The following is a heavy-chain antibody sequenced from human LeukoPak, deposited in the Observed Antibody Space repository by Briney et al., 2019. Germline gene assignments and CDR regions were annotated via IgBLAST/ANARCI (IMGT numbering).Heavy chain of an antibody. CDR1: GGSFSGYY. J-gene: IGHJ4*02. Sequence: SETLSLTCAVYGGSFSGYYWSWIRQPPGKGLEWIGEINHSGSTNYNPSLKSRVTVSVDTSKNQFSLKLSSVTAADTAVYYCARLYYDYWGQGTLVTVSS. CDR3: ARLYYDY. CDR2: INHSGST. V-gene: IGHV4-34*01.